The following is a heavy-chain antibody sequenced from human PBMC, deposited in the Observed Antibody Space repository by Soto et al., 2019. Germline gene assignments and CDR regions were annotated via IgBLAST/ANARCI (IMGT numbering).Heavy chain of an antibody. Sequence: KASATRSRTWAVSGGSISSSNWWNFFRQPPGKGLEWIGEIHHSGSTNYNPSLKSRVTISVDKSKNQFSLKLNSVTAADTAVYYCARVRQGCSSTSCYFDPWGQGTLVTVSS. CDR3: ARVRQGCSSTSCYFDP. CDR1: GGSISSSNW. J-gene: IGHJ5*02. D-gene: IGHD2-2*01. V-gene: IGHV4-4*02. CDR2: IHHSGST.